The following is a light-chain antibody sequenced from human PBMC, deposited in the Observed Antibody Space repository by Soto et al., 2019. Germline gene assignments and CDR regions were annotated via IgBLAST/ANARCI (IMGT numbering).Light chain of an antibody. J-gene: IGLJ1*01. V-gene: IGLV2-14*01. Sequence: QSVLTQPASVSASPGQSITISCTGTSSDVGGYNYVSWYQQHPDKAPKLMIYDVSNRPSGVSDRFSGSKSGNTASLTISGLHAEDEADYYCSSYTGSSTHVFGTGTKLTVL. CDR2: DVS. CDR1: SSDVGGYNY. CDR3: SSYTGSSTHV.